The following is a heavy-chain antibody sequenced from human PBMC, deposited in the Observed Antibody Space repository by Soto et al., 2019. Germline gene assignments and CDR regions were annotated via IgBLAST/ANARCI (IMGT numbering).Heavy chain of an antibody. Sequence: GSLRLSCTVSGGSISSYYWSWIRQPPGKELEWIGYIHYSGLANYNPSLGSRVTVSLDTSKSQFSLRLNSVTAADTAVYYCARGAMVNRGLFDFWGQGTLVTVSS. J-gene: IGHJ4*02. D-gene: IGHD5-18*01. V-gene: IGHV4-59*01. CDR3: ARGAMVNRGLFDF. CDR2: IHYSGLA. CDR1: GGSISSYY.